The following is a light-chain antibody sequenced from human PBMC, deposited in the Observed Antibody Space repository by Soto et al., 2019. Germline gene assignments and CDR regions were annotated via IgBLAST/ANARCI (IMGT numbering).Light chain of an antibody. V-gene: IGKV3-15*01. CDR3: QQYNNWPPIT. CDR2: GAS. Sequence: DIVMTQSPATLSVSPGERATLSCRASQSVRSSLAWYQQKPGQAPRLLIYGASTRATGIPARFSGSGFETDFTLTISSLQSEDFAVYYCQQYNNWPPITFGQGTRLEI. J-gene: IGKJ5*01. CDR1: QSVRSS.